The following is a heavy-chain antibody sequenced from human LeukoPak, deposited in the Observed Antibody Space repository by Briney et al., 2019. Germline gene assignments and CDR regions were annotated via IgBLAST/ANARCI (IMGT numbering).Heavy chain of an antibody. CDR1: GFPFSTYA. Sequence: GGSLRLSCAASGFPFSTYAMHWVRQPPGKGLVRISRISPDGNSRGYADSVKGRFIISRDSATNTLSLQMNSLTADDTAVYYCARDGGLLPDNWGKGTLVTVSS. J-gene: IGHJ4*02. CDR2: ISPDGNSR. D-gene: IGHD2-21*02. V-gene: IGHV3-74*01. CDR3: ARDGGLLPDN.